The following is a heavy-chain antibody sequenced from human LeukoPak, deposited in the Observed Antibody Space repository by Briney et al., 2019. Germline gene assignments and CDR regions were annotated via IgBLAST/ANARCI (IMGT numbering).Heavy chain of an antibody. CDR2: INTNTGNP. V-gene: IGHV7-4-1*02. CDR1: GYTFTSYY. CDR3: ARAPRARDIAVAGTLDI. Sequence: ASVKVSCKASGYTFTSYYMHWVRQAPGQGLEWMGWINTNTGNPTYAQGFTGRFVFSLDTSVSTAYLQISSLKAEDTAVYYCARAPRARDIAVAGTLDIWGQGTMVTVSS. J-gene: IGHJ3*02. D-gene: IGHD6-19*01.